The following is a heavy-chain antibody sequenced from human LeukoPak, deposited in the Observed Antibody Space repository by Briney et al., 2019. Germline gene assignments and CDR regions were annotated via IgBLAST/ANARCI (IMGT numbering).Heavy chain of an antibody. CDR2: IIPIFGTA. V-gene: IGHV1-69*06. Sequence: SVKVSCKASGGTFSSYAISWVRQAPGQGLEWTGGIIPIFGTANYAQKFQGRVTITADKSTSTAYMELSSLRSEDTAVYYCARGVLRYRRNLYYFHYWGQGTLVTVSS. CDR1: GGTFSSYA. D-gene: IGHD3-9*01. CDR3: ARGVLRYRRNLYYFHY. J-gene: IGHJ4*02.